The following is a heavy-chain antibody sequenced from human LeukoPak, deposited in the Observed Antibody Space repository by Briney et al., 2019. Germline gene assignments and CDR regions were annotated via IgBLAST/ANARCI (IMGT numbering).Heavy chain of an antibody. Sequence: GGSLRLSCAASGFTFSSYWMSWVRQAPGRGLGWVANIKQDGSEKYYVDSVKGRFTISRDNAKNSLYLQMNSLRADDTAVYYCAREGPMLRGVIGGKIDYWGQGTVVTVSS. D-gene: IGHD3-10*01. J-gene: IGHJ4*02. CDR3: AREGPMLRGVIGGKIDY. V-gene: IGHV3-7*03. CDR1: GFTFSSYW. CDR2: IKQDGSEK.